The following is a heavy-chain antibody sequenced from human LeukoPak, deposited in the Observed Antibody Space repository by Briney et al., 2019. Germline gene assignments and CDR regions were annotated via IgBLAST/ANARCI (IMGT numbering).Heavy chain of an antibody. CDR3: ARGALPGYSSSWWEYNWFDP. V-gene: IGHV4-61*02. D-gene: IGHD6-13*01. CDR2: IYTSGST. Sequence: SQTQSLTCTVSGGSISSGSYYWSWIRQPAGKGLEWIGRIYTSGSTNYNPSLKSRVTISVDTSKNQFSLKLSSVTAADTAVYYCARGALPGYSSSWWEYNWFDPWGQGTLVTVSS. J-gene: IGHJ5*02. CDR1: GGSISSGSYY.